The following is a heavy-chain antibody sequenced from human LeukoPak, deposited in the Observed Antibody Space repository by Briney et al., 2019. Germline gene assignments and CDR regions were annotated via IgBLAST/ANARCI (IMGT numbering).Heavy chain of an antibody. D-gene: IGHD1-26*01. V-gene: IGHV6-1*01. CDR1: GDSVSRNSAS. Sequence: SQTLSLTCAISGDSVSRNSASWNWIRQSPSRGLEWLGRTYYRSKWNSDYAVSVKSRITINPDTSKNQFSLHLNSVTPEDTAVYYCARDPDSSYEWGPFDPWGQGTLVTVSS. J-gene: IGHJ5*02. CDR3: ARDPDSSYEWGPFDP. CDR2: TYYRSKWNS.